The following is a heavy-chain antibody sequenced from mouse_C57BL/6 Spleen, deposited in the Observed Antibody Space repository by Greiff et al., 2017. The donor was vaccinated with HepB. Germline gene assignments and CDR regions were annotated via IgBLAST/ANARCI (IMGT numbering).Heavy chain of an antibody. CDR2: IDPSDSYT. Sequence: QVQLKQPGAELVKPGASVKLSCKASGYTFTSYWMQWVKQRPGQGLEWIGEIDPSDSYTNYNQKFKGKATLTVDTSSSTAYMQLSSLTSEDSAVYYCARWGGGYFDVWGTGTTVTVSS. V-gene: IGHV1-50*01. CDR3: ARWGGGYFDV. CDR1: GYTFTSYW. J-gene: IGHJ1*03.